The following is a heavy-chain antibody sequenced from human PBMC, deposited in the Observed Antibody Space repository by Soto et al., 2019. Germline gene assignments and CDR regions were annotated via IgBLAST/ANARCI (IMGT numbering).Heavy chain of an antibody. V-gene: IGHV3-66*01. J-gene: IGHJ6*02. CDR1: GFTVISNY. D-gene: IGHD3-22*01. CDR2: IYSGGST. Sequence: GGSLRLSCAASGFTVISNYMSWGLQAPWKGLEWVSVIYSGGSTYYADSVKGRFTISRDNSKNALYLQMNSLRAEDTAVYYCARDRAMIRPQGGMDVWGQGTTVTVSS. CDR3: ARDRAMIRPQGGMDV.